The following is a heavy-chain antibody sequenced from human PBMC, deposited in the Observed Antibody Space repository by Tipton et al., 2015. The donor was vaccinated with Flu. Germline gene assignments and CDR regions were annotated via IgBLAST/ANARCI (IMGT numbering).Heavy chain of an antibody. CDR3: ARRPYCSSTSCHGYYYGMDV. CDR1: GYSFTSYW. D-gene: IGHD2-2*01. V-gene: IGHV5-51*01. J-gene: IGHJ6*02. Sequence: MQLVQSGAEVKKPGESLKISCKGSGYSFTSYWIGWVRQMPGKGLEWMGIIYPGDSDTRYSPSFQGQVTISADKSISTAYLQWSSLKASDTAMYYCARRPYCSSTSCHGYYYGMDVWGQGTPVTVSS. CDR2: IYPGDSDT.